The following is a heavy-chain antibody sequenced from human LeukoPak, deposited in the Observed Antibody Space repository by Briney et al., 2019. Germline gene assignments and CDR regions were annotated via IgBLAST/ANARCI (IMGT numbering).Heavy chain of an antibody. Sequence: GASVKVSCKASGGTFSSYAISWVRQAPGQGLEWMGWISAYNGNTNYAQKLQGRVTMTTDTSTSTAYMELRSLRSDDTAVYYCARHMSVSYDAFDLWGRGTTVTVSS. D-gene: IGHD3-10*01. CDR2: ISAYNGNT. J-gene: IGHJ3*01. CDR3: ARHMSVSYDAFDL. V-gene: IGHV1-18*01. CDR1: GGTFSSYA.